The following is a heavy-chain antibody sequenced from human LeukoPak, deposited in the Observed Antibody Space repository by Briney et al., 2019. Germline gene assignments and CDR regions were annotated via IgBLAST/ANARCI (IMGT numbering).Heavy chain of an antibody. CDR3: ARDGSSGDFDF. CDR2: IYYSGST. D-gene: IGHD2-21*01. CDR1: GGSISTYY. V-gene: IGHV4-59*01. Sequence: SETLSLTCTVSGGSISTYYWSWIRQPPGKGLEWIGYIYYSGSTNYNPSLKSRVTISLVTSKNQFSLKLSSVTAADTAVYYCARDGSSGDFDFWGQGTLVTVSS. J-gene: IGHJ4*02.